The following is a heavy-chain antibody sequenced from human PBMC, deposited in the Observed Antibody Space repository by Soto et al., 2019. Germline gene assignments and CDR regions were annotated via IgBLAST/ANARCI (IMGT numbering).Heavy chain of an antibody. CDR3: ARYDSSGYYCPYYYYGMDV. J-gene: IGHJ6*02. Sequence: EVQLVESGGGLVKPGGSLRLSCAASGFTFSTYSMNWVRQAPGKGLEWVSSISSSSSYIYYADSVKGRFTISRDNAKNSLYLQMNSLRAGDTAVYYCARYDSSGYYCPYYYYGMDVWGQGTTVTVSS. CDR2: ISSSSSYI. CDR1: GFTFSTYS. V-gene: IGHV3-21*01. D-gene: IGHD3-22*01.